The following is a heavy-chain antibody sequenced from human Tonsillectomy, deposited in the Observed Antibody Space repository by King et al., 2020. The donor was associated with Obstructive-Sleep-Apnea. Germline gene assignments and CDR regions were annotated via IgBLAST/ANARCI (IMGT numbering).Heavy chain of an antibody. CDR1: GGTISSSSYY. D-gene: IGHD6-6*01. J-gene: IGHJ4*02. V-gene: IGHV4-39*07. Sequence: LQLQESGPGLVKPSETLSLTCTVSGGTISSSSYYWGWIRQPPGKGLEWIGSIYYSGSTYYNPSLKSRVTISVDTSKNQFSLKLSSVTAADTAVYYCARDMGGSSFYWGQGTLVTVSS. CDR3: ARDMGGSSFY. CDR2: IYYSGST.